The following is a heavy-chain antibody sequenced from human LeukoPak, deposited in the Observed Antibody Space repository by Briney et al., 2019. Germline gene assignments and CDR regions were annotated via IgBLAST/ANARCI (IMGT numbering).Heavy chain of an antibody. CDR1: GGSISSYY. J-gene: IGHJ5*02. Sequence: PSETLSLTCTVSGGSISSYYWSWIRQPAGKGLEWIGRTYTSGSTNYNPSLKSRVTMSVDTSKNQFSLKLSSVTAADTAVYYCARDGVTVVRGVIRAHNWFDPWGQGTLVTVSS. D-gene: IGHD3-10*01. CDR2: TYTSGST. V-gene: IGHV4-4*07. CDR3: ARDGVTVVRGVIRAHNWFDP.